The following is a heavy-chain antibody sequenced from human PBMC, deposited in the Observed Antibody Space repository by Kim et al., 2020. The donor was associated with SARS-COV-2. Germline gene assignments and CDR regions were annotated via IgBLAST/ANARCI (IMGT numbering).Heavy chain of an antibody. Sequence: GGSLRLSCAASGFTFGDYAMHWVRQAPGKGLEWVSGISWNSGSIGYADSVKGRFTISRDNAKNSLYLQMNSLRAEDTALYYCAKDVNDFWSGYSTGYFDYWGQGTLVTVSS. CDR3: AKDVNDFWSGYSTGYFDY. J-gene: IGHJ4*02. D-gene: IGHD3-3*01. CDR1: GFTFGDYA. CDR2: ISWNSGSI. V-gene: IGHV3-9*01.